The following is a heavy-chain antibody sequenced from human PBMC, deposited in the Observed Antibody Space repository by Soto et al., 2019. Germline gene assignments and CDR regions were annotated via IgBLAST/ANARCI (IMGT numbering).Heavy chain of an antibody. CDR1: GDSISSGNKY. J-gene: IGHJ6*02. CDR3: ARVPSPFDYYYAMDV. CDR2: IFSSGTT. D-gene: IGHD3-16*01. V-gene: IGHV4-30-4*01. Sequence: SAPLSLTCPVSGDSISSGNKYWIWILQPPGKGLEWIGYIFSSGTTYYNPSLKSRLTMSLDASQNQFSLKLNSLTDADTAVYFCARVPSPFDYYYAMDVWGQGTTVTVSS.